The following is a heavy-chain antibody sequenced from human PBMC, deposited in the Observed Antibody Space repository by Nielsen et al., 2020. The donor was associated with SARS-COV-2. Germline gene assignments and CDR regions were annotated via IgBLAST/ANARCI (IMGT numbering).Heavy chain of an antibody. V-gene: IGHV3-30*18. CDR2: ISYDGSNK. J-gene: IGHJ4*02. CDR1: GFTFSSYG. D-gene: IGHD6-25*01. CDR3: AKAFRSSDWVRAATDI. Sequence: GESLKISCAASGFTFSSYGMHWVRQAPGKGLEWVAVISYDGSNKYYADSVKGRFTISRDNSKNTLYLQMNSLRAEDTAVYYCAKAFRSSDWVRAATDIWGQGTLVTVSS.